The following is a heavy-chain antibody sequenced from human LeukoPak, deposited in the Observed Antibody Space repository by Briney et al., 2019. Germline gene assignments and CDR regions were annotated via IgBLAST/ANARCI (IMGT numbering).Heavy chain of an antibody. D-gene: IGHD3-3*01. Sequence: PGGSLRLSCAASGFSFDDYGMRWVRQAPGKGLEWVAFIRFDGTSEFYADSVKARFTISRDNSQNTVSLQLNNLRIEDTALYYCANTSLSDPSGHYYYMDVWGKGTTVTVSS. V-gene: IGHV3-30*02. J-gene: IGHJ6*03. CDR1: GFSFDDYG. CDR3: ANTSLSDPSGHYYYMDV. CDR2: IRFDGTSE.